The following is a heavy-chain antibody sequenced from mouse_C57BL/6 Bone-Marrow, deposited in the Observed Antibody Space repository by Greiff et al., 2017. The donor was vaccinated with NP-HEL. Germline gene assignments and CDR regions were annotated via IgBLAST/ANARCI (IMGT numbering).Heavy chain of an antibody. CDR1: GYTFTSYD. CDR2: LYPRDGST. CDR3: ARNYGSSPYY. D-gene: IGHD1-1*01. Sequence: VKLVESGPELVKPGASVKLSCKASGYTFTSYDINWVKQRPGQGLEWIGWLYPRDGSTKYNEKFKGKATLTVDTSSSTAYMELHSLTSEDSAVYFCARNYGSSPYYWGQGTTLTVSS. V-gene: IGHV1-85*01. J-gene: IGHJ2*01.